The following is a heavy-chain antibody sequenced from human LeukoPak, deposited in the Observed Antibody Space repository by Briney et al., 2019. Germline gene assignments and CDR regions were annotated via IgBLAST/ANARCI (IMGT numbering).Heavy chain of an antibody. Sequence: PGGSLRLSCAASGFTFSSYSMNWVRQAPGKGLEWVSYISSSSSTIYYADSVKGRFTISRDNAKNSLYLQMNSLRAEDTAVYYCARGIVGAGGAFDIWGQGTMVTVSS. CDR2: ISSSSSTI. J-gene: IGHJ3*02. CDR1: GFTFSSYS. V-gene: IGHV3-48*01. D-gene: IGHD1-26*01. CDR3: ARGIVGAGGAFDI.